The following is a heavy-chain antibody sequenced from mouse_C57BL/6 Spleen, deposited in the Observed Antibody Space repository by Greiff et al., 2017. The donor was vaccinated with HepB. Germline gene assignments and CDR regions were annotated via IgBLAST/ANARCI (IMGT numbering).Heavy chain of an antibody. CDR2: ISYDGSN. D-gene: IGHD2-4*01. CDR1: GYSITSGYY. J-gene: IGHJ4*01. V-gene: IGHV3-6*01. Sequence: ESGPGLVKPSQSLSLTCSVTGYSITSGYYWNWIRQLPGNKLEWMGYISYDGSNNYNPSLKNRISITRDTSKNQFFLKLNSVTTEDTATYYCASRIYYDYDRDAMDYWGQGTSVTVSS. CDR3: ASRIYYDYDRDAMDY.